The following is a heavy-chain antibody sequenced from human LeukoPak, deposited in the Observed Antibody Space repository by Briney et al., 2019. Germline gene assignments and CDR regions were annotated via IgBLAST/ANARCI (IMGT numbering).Heavy chain of an antibody. J-gene: IGHJ3*02. CDR2: IEQGGSER. CDR3: ARAKLGSTFFDI. Sequence: QPGGSLRLSCAASGFTFSSYWMTWVRQAPGKGLEWVANIEQGGSERYYVDSVKGRFTISRDNAKNSLYLQMNSLRAEDTAVYYCARAKLGSTFFDIWGQGTMITVSS. D-gene: IGHD7-27*01. CDR1: GFTFSSYW. V-gene: IGHV3-7*04.